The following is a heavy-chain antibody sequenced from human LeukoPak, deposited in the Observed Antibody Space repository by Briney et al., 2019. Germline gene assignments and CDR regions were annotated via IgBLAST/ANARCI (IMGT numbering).Heavy chain of an antibody. Sequence: SETVSLTYSVCGGSISSYYWSWVRQPPGKGLEWIGYIYYSGSTNYNPSLKSRVTISVDTSKNQFSLKLSSVTAADPAVYYCARLQYSSSSANFDYWGQGTLVTVSS. CDR1: GGSISSYY. CDR3: ARLQYSSSSANFDY. V-gene: IGHV4-59*01. J-gene: IGHJ4*02. D-gene: IGHD6-6*01. CDR2: IYYSGST.